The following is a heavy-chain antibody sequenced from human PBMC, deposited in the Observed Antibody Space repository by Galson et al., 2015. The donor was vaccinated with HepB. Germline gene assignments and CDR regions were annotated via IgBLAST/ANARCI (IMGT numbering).Heavy chain of an antibody. CDR3: ATSPINSGSYYSFDY. J-gene: IGHJ4*02. CDR2: FDPEDGGT. D-gene: IGHD1-26*01. V-gene: IGHV1-24*01. Sequence: SVKVSCKVSGYTLTELSMHWVRQAPGKGLEWMGGFDPEDGGTIYAQKFQGRVTMTEDTSTDTAYMELSSLRSEDTAVYYCATSPINSGSYYSFDYWGQGTLVTVSS. CDR1: GYTLTELS.